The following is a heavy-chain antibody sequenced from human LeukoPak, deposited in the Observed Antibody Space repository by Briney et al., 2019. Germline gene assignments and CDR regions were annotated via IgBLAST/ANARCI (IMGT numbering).Heavy chain of an antibody. V-gene: IGHV1-2*02. CDR1: GYTFSDNY. J-gene: IGHJ4*02. CDR2: INPNSGGT. D-gene: IGHD1-26*01. CDR3: ARFRWELRGFDY. Sequence: ASVKVSCKASGYTFSDNYMHWVRQAPGQGLEWMGWINPNSGGTNYAQKFQGRVTMTRDTSISTAYMELSRLRSDDTAVYYCARFRWELRGFDYWGQGTLVTVSS.